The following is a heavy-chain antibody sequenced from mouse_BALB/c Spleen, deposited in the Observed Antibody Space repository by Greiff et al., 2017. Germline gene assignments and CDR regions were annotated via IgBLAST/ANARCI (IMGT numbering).Heavy chain of an antibody. Sequence: VKLVESGPGLVAPSQSLSITCTVSGFSFSRYSVHWVRPPPGQGLEWLGMIWGGGSTDYISALKSRLSISKDTSKSQVFLKLNSLQTDDTAMYYWARRTTMITTEAMDYWGQGTSVTVSS. CDR1: GFSFSRYS. V-gene: IGHV2-6-4*01. J-gene: IGHJ4*01. CDR2: IWGGGST. D-gene: IGHD2-4*01. CDR3: ARRTTMITTEAMDY.